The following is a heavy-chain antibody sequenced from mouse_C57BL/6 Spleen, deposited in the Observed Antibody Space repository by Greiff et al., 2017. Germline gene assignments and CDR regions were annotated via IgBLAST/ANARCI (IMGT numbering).Heavy chain of an antibody. V-gene: IGHV1-26*01. D-gene: IGHD2-5*01. J-gene: IGHJ3*01. CDR2: INPNNGGT. CDR1: GYTFTDYY. CDR3: ARSDYSNGFAY. Sequence: EVQLQQSGPELVKPGASVKISCKASGYTFTDYYMHWVKQSHGKSLEWIGDINPNNGGTSYNQKFKGKATLTVDKSSSTAYMELRSLTSEDSAVYYCARSDYSNGFAYWGQGTLGTVSA.